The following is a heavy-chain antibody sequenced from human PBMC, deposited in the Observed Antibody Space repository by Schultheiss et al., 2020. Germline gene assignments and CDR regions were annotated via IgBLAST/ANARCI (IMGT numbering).Heavy chain of an antibody. V-gene: IGHV4-59*12. CDR3: ARVSSSWSYFDY. Sequence: SETLSLTCTVSGGSISSYYWSWIRQPPGKGLEWIGSIYYSGSTNYNPSLKSRVTISVDTSKNQFSLKLSSVTAADTAVYYCARVSSSWSYFDYWGQGTLVTVSS. J-gene: IGHJ4*02. CDR2: IYYSGST. D-gene: IGHD6-13*01. CDR1: GGSISSYY.